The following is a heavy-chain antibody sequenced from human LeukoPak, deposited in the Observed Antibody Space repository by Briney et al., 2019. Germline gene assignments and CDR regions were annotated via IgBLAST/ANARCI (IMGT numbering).Heavy chain of an antibody. J-gene: IGHJ6*02. D-gene: IGHD2-2*01. Sequence: SQTLSLTCTVSGGSISSGGYYWSWIRQHPGKGLEWIGYIYYSGSTYYNPSLKSRVTISVDTSKNQFSLKLSSATAADTAVYYCARGSVVVPAAIPLYGMDVWGQGTTVTVSS. CDR3: ARGSVVVPAAIPLYGMDV. CDR2: IYYSGST. V-gene: IGHV4-31*03. CDR1: GGSISSGGYY.